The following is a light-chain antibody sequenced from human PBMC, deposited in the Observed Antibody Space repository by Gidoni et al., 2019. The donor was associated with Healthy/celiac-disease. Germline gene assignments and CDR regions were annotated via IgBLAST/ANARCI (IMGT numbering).Light chain of an antibody. J-gene: IGKJ3*01. V-gene: IGKV1-33*01. CDR1: QDISNY. Sequence: DIQMTQSPSSLSASVGDRVTITCQASQDISNYLNWYQQKPGKAPKLLIYDASNLETGVPSRFSGSGSGTDVTFTISSLQPEDIATYYCQQYDNLPVFTFXPXTKVDIK. CDR2: DAS. CDR3: QQYDNLPVFT.